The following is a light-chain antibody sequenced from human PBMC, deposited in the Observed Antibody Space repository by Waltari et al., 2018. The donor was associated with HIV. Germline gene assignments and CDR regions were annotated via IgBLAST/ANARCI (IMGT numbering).Light chain of an antibody. CDR2: GAS. Sequence: EIVMTQSPATLSLSPGERATLSCGASQTVHNNLAWYQQKPGQAPRLLIYGASTRATGVPARFSGSGSGTEFTLTISSLQSEDFAVYYCQQYNDRPPSTFGQGTRLEIK. CDR3: QQYNDRPPST. J-gene: IGKJ5*01. CDR1: QTVHNN. V-gene: IGKV3-15*01.